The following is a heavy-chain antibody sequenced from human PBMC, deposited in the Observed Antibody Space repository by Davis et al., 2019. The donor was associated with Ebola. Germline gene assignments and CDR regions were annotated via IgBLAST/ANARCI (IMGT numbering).Heavy chain of an antibody. Sequence: PSETLSLTCTVSGGSISSSSYYWGWFRQPPGKGLEWIASINYSGSTYYNPSLKSRVTISVDTSKNQFSLKLSSVTAADTAVYHCARLGVRGAPTSDYWGQGTLVTVSS. J-gene: IGHJ4*02. CDR3: ARLGVRGAPTSDY. CDR2: INYSGST. V-gene: IGHV4-39*01. D-gene: IGHD3-10*01. CDR1: GGSISSSSYY.